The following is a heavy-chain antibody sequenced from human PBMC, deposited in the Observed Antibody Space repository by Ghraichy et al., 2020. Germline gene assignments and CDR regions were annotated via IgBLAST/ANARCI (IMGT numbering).Heavy chain of an antibody. CDR2: IYYSGST. J-gene: IGHJ6*03. D-gene: IGHD3-9*01. CDR1: GGSISSYY. V-gene: IGHV4-59*01. Sequence: SETLSLTCTVSGGSISSYYWSWIRQPPGKGLEWIGYIYYSGSTNYNPSLKSRVTISVDTSKNQFSLKLSSVTAADTAVYYCARALVSYYMDVWGKGTTVTVSS. CDR3: ARALVSYYMDV.